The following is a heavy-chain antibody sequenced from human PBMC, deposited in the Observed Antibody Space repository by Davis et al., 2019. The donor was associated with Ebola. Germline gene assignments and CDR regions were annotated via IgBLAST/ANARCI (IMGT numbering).Heavy chain of an antibody. J-gene: IGHJ5*02. D-gene: IGHD3-10*01. CDR1: GGSIDNGYW. CDR3: ARGWFPRWRWFDP. Sequence: SETLSLTCDISGGSIDNGYWWGWVRQSPGKGLEWISEMNDRGSTNNNPSLKSRVTISVDTSKNQFSLKLSSVTAADTAVYYCARGWFPRWRWFDPWGQGTLVTVSS. V-gene: IGHV4-4*02. CDR2: MNDRGST.